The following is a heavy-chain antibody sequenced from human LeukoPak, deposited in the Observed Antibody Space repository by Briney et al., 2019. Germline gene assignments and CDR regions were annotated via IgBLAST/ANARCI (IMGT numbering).Heavy chain of an antibody. V-gene: IGHV4-39*07. J-gene: IGHJ6*03. CDR1: GGSISSSSYY. CDR3: ARVAKHFRGGLSFYYMDV. D-gene: IGHD3-10*01. Sequence: KPSETLSLTCTVSGGSISSSSYYWGWIRQPPGKGLEWIGSIYYSGSTYYNPSLKSRVTISVDKSKNQFSLKVISVTAADTAVYYCARVAKHFRGGLSFYYMDVWGKGTTVTISS. CDR2: IYYSGST.